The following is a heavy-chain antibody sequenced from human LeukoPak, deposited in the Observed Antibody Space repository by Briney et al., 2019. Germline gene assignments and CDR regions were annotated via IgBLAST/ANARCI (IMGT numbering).Heavy chain of an antibody. CDR2: IYSSGTT. V-gene: IGHV4-4*07. J-gene: IGHJ3*02. Sequence: SETLSLTCTASGGSISSYYWSWIRQPAGKGLEWIGRIYSSGTTNYDPSLKSRVTMSVDTSKSQFSLKLSSVTAADTAVYYCARGPGAISKEAFDIWGQGTMVTVYS. CDR1: GGSISSYY. CDR3: ARGPGAISKEAFDI. D-gene: IGHD3-3*01.